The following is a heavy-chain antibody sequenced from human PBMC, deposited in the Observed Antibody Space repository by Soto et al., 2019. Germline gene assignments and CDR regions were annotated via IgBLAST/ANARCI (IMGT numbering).Heavy chain of an antibody. CDR2: IIPIFGTA. CDR1: GGTFSSYA. J-gene: IGHJ4*02. Sequence: ASVKVSCKASGGTFSSYAISWVRQAPGRGLEWMGGIIPIFGTANYAQKFQGRVTITADESTSTAYMELNSLRSEDTAVYYCARGRIAAAGTFDYWGQGTLVTVSS. V-gene: IGHV1-69*13. CDR3: ARGRIAAAGTFDY. D-gene: IGHD6-13*01.